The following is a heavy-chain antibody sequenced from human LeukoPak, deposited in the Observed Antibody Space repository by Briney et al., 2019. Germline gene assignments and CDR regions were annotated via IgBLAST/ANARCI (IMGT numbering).Heavy chain of an antibody. J-gene: IGHJ3*02. D-gene: IGHD3-9*01. V-gene: IGHV3-64*01. Sequence: TGGSLRLSCAASGFTFSSYAMHWVRQAPGKGLEYVSAISSNGGSTYYANSVKGRFTISRDNSKNTLYLHMGSLRAEDMAVYYCARAGYSDAFDIWGQGTMVTVSS. CDR3: ARAGYSDAFDI. CDR2: ISSNGGST. CDR1: GFTFSSYA.